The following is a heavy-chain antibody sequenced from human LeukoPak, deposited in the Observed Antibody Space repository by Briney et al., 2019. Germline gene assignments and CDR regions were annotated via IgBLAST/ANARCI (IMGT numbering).Heavy chain of an antibody. CDR3: ARLPLFHYMDV. CDR2: IYYTGST. J-gene: IGHJ6*03. V-gene: IGHV4-59*08. D-gene: IGHD2-21*01. Sequence: PSETLSLTCTVSGGSISSYYWSWIRQPPGKGLEWIGYIYYTGSTNYNPSLKSRVTISLDTSKNQFSLKLSSVTAADTDMYYCARLPLFHYMDVWGKGTTVTVSS. CDR1: GGSISSYY.